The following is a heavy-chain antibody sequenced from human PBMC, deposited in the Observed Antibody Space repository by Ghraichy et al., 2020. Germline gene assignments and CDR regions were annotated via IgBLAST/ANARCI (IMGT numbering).Heavy chain of an antibody. J-gene: IGHJ6*02. CDR3: AKGGRAAGNYYYYYGMDV. V-gene: IGHV3-23*01. CDR2: ISGSGGST. CDR1: GFTFSSYA. Sequence: GGSLRLSCAASGFTFSSYAMSWVRQAPGKGLEWVSAISGSGGSTYYADSVKGRFTISRDNSKNTLYLQMNSLRAEDTAVYYCAKGGRAAGNYYYYYGMDVWGQGTTVTVSS. D-gene: IGHD6-13*01.